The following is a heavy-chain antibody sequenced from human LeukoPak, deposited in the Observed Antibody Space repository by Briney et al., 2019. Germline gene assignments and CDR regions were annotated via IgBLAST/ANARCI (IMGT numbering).Heavy chain of an antibody. J-gene: IGHJ3*01. CDR2: ITGSGNTA. Sequence: GGSLRLSCAASRFTFSTFAMSWVRRAPGKGLGWVSGITGSGNTAFYADSVKGRFTISRDNSKNTLYLQMSSLRAEDTAVYFCARDLSTMVILGAFALWGQGTMVTVSS. CDR1: RFTFSTFA. V-gene: IGHV3-23*01. CDR3: ARDLSTMVILGAFAL. D-gene: IGHD3-10*01.